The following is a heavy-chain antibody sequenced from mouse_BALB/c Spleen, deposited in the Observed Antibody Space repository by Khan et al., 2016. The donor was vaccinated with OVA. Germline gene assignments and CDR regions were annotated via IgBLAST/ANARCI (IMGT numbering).Heavy chain of an antibody. CDR2: IYPGDGNT. D-gene: IGHD2-14*01. CDR1: GYGFSNYL. J-gene: IGHJ3*01. V-gene: IGHV1-80*01. Sequence: VQLVESGAELVRPGSSVKISCKASGYGFSNYLMNWVKQGPGQGLEWIGQIYPGDGNTNYNGKFKDKATLTVDKSSSTAYMQLSSLTSEDSAVFFWARSGYDYFAYWGQGTLVTVSA. CDR3: ARSGYDYFAY.